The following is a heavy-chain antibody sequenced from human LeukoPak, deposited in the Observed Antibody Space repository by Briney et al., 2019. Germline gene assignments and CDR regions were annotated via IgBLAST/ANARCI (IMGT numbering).Heavy chain of an antibody. J-gene: IGHJ4*02. D-gene: IGHD1-26*01. CDR3: ARGPFPGGSGSSVLVY. CDR1: GYTFTSYY. CDR2: INPSGGST. Sequence: ASVKVSCKASGYTFTSYYMHWVRQAPGQGLECMGIINPSGGSTSYAQKFQGRVTMTRDTSTSTVYMELSSLRSEDTAVYYCARGPFPGGSGSSVLVYWGQGTLVTVSS. V-gene: IGHV1-46*01.